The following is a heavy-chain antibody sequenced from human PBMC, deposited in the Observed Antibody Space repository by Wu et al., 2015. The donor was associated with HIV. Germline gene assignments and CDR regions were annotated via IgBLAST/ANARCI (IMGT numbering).Heavy chain of an antibody. D-gene: IGHD6-13*01. CDR1: GGTFSSYA. CDR2: IIPIFGTG. V-gene: IGHV1-69*18. CDR3: ARDVGYSSSWPYYYGMDV. Sequence: QVELLQSGAEVKKPGASVKVSCKASGGTFSSYAISWVRQAPGQGLEWMGRIIPIFGTGNYAQKFQGRVTITADESTSTAYMELSSLRSEDTAVYYCARDVGYSSSWPYYYGMDVWGQGTTVTVSS. J-gene: IGHJ6*02.